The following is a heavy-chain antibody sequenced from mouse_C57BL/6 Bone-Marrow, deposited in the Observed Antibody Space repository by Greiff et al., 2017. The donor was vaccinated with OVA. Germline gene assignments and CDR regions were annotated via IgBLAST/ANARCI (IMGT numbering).Heavy chain of an antibody. CDR3: ARDGGYYGYDGFAY. D-gene: IGHD2-2*01. V-gene: IGHV5-4*01. CDR2: ISDGGSYT. Sequence: EVKLMESGGGLVKPGGSLKLSCAASGFTFSSYAMSWVRQTPEKRLEWVATISDGGSYTYYPDNVKGRFTISRDNAKNNLYLQMSHLKSEDTAMYYCARDGGYYGYDGFAYWGQGTLVTVSA. CDR1: GFTFSSYA. J-gene: IGHJ3*01.